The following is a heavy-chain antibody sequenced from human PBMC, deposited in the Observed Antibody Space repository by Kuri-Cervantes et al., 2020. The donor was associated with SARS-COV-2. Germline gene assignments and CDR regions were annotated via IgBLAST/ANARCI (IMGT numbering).Heavy chain of an antibody. D-gene: IGHD3-3*01. CDR1: GASIGSTDSY. J-gene: IGHJ6*03. CDR3: ARVFRARGAYYDFWSGPYYYYMDV. CDR2: IKYSGST. V-gene: IGHV4-39*07. Sequence: GSLRLSCTVSGASIGSTDSYCGWIRQPPGKAKEWIGSIKYSGSTYYNPSLKSRVTISVDTSKNQFSLKLSSVTAADTAVYYCARVFRARGAYYDFWSGPYYYYMDVWGKGTTVTVSS.